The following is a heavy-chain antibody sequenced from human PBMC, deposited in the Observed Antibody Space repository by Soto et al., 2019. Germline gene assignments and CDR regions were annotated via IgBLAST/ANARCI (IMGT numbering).Heavy chain of an antibody. J-gene: IGHJ4*02. CDR3: ARTLSWRRGPFDS. CDR2: ISGSSQTI. V-gene: IGHV3-48*02. D-gene: IGHD2-15*01. Sequence: EVRLVESGGGLIQPGGSLRLSCAASGFIFNTYSMNWVRQAPGKGLEWVSYISGSSQTIFYADSVRGRFTISRDNANNSTYLQMVSLRDEDTAVYYCARTLSWRRGPFDSWGQGTLVTVSS. CDR1: GFIFNTYS.